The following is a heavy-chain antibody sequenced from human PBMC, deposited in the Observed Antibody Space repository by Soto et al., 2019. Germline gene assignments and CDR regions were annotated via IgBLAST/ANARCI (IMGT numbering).Heavy chain of an antibody. V-gene: IGHV4-59*01. CDR3: AREIRGVIKVGAFDI. D-gene: IGHD3-10*01. J-gene: IGHJ3*02. CDR2: IYYSGST. CDR1: GGSISSYY. Sequence: PSETLSLTCTVSGGSISSYYWSWIRQPPGKGLEWIGYIYYSGSTNYNPSLKSRVTISVDTSKNQFSLKLSSVTAADTAVYYCAREIRGVIKVGAFDIWGQGTMVTVS.